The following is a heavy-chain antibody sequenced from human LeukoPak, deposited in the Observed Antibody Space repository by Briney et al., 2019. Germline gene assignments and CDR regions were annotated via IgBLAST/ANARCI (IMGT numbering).Heavy chain of an antibody. J-gene: IGHJ4*02. CDR2: IYYSGGT. Sequence: SSETLSLTCTVSGGSFSSGSYYWSWIRQPPGKGLEWIGYIYYSGGTNYNPSLKSRVTISVDTSKNQFSLKLSSVTAADTAVYYCAGSDFWSGYYMLDYWGQGTLVTVSS. CDR1: GGSFSSGSYY. D-gene: IGHD3-3*01. V-gene: IGHV4-61*01. CDR3: AGSDFWSGYYMLDY.